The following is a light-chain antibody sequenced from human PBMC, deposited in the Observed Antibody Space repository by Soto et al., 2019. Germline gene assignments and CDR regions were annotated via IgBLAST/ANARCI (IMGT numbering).Light chain of an antibody. CDR1: QSVNSNY. CDR3: EEYGSSPLS. Sequence: EIVLTQSPGTLSLSPGERATLSCRASQSVNSNYLGWYQQKYGQAPRLLIFGASNRATGIPDRFGGSGSGTDFTLNISRLETDGFEVYYCEEYGSSPLSFGGGTKVEVK. J-gene: IGKJ4*01. CDR2: GAS. V-gene: IGKV3-20*01.